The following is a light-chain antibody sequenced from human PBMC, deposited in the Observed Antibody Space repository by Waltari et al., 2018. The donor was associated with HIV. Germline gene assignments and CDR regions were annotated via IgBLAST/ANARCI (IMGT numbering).Light chain of an antibody. CDR3: QQYDDWTV. Sequence: EAVMTQSSATLSVSPGETATLSCRASHGINNNLAWYQQKPGQAPRLLIFDTSARATGIPDRFSGSGSGTEFTLTISSLQSEDFAVYYCQQYDDWTVFGGGTKVDIK. J-gene: IGKJ4*01. V-gene: IGKV3-15*01. CDR1: HGINNN. CDR2: DTS.